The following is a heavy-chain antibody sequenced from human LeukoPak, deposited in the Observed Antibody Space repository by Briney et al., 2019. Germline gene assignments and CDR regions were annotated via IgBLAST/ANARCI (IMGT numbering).Heavy chain of an antibody. V-gene: IGHV3-64*01. J-gene: IGHJ4*02. CDR2: ISGNGGST. Sequence: GGSLRLSCAASGFSFSTYTMHWVRQSPGKGLEYVSAISGNGGSTYYANSAKGRFAISRDNFKNTLYLQMGSLRADDMGVYYCARRVPLTGTTGYFDYWGQGTLVTVSS. CDR3: ARRVPLTGTTGYFDY. CDR1: GFSFSTYT. D-gene: IGHD1-20*01.